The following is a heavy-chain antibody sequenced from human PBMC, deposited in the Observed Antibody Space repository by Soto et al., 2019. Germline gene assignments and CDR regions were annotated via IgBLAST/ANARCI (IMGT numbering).Heavy chain of an antibody. D-gene: IGHD6-19*01. CDR1: GFTFSSYD. Sequence: QVQLVESGGGVVQPGRSLRLSCAASGFTFSSYDMHWVRQAPGKGLEWVAVISYDGSNKYYADSVKGRFTISRDNSKNTLYLQMNSMRAEETAVYYCARDVGYSSGRYYYGMDVWGQGTTVTVSS. J-gene: IGHJ6*02. CDR3: ARDVGYSSGRYYYGMDV. CDR2: ISYDGSNK. V-gene: IGHV3-30-3*01.